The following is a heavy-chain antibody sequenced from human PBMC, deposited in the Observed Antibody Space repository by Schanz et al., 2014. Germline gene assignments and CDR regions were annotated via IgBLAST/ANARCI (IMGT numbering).Heavy chain of an antibody. V-gene: IGHV3-33*01. Sequence: VQLVESGGGLVQPGGSLRLSCAASGFAFSVYGMHWVRQAPGKGPEWVAVIWSDGSTKYYADSVKGRFTISRDNAKNSLYLQMNSLRAEDTAVYYCAREQIMAAAGLVDYWGHGTLVTVSS. CDR2: IWSDGSTK. J-gene: IGHJ4*01. CDR1: GFAFSVYG. CDR3: AREQIMAAAGLVDY. D-gene: IGHD6-13*01.